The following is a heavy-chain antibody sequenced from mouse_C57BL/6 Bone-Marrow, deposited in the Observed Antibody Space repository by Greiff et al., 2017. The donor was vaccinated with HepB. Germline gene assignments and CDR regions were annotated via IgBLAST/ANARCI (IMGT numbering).Heavy chain of an antibody. Sequence: EVHLVESGTVLARPGASVKMSCKTSGYTFTSYWMHWVKQRPGQGLEWIGAIYPGNSDTSYNQKFKGKAKLTAVTSASTAYMELSSLTNEDSAVYYWTKGLSYCGSSYAMDYWGQGTSVTVSS. V-gene: IGHV1-5*01. J-gene: IGHJ4*01. CDR2: IYPGNSDT. D-gene: IGHD1-1*01. CDR3: TKGLSYCGSSYAMDY. CDR1: GYTFTSYW.